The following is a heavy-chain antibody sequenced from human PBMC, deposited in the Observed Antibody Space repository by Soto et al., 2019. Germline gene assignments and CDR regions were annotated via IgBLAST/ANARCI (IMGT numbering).Heavy chain of an antibody. D-gene: IGHD5-18*01. CDR1: GFTFSSYS. CDR2: ISSSSSYI. Sequence: VGSLRLSCAASGFTFSSYSMNWVRQAPGKGLEWVSSISSSSSYIYYADSVKSRITINSDTSKNQFSLQLNSVTPEDTAVYYCARGPDTAMPTGYGMDVWGQGTTVTVSS. CDR3: ARGPDTAMPTGYGMDV. J-gene: IGHJ6*02. V-gene: IGHV3-21*01.